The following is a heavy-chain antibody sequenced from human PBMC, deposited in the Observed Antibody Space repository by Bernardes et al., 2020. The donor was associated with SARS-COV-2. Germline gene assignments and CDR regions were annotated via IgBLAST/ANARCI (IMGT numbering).Heavy chain of an antibody. CDR2: ISGSGGST. CDR3: AKGEGDCSGWYRGGYYYGMDV. V-gene: IGHV3-23*01. Sequence: GGSLRLSCAASGFTFSSSAMSWVRQAPGTGLEWVSAISGSGGSTYYADSVKGRFTISRDNSKNTLYLQMNSLRAEDTAVYYCAKGEGDCSGWYRGGYYYGMDVWGQGTTVTVSS. J-gene: IGHJ6*02. D-gene: IGHD6-19*01. CDR1: GFTFSSSA.